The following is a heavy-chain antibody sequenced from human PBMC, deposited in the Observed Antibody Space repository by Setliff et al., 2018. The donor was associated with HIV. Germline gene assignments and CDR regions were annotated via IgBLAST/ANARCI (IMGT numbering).Heavy chain of an antibody. V-gene: IGHV4-34*01. CDR2: INHTGST. CDR3: ARSYNGVPGT. J-gene: IGHJ1*01. CDR1: GGSFSDYF. D-gene: IGHD2-8*01. Sequence: SETRSLTCAVYGGSFSDYFWSWIRQPPGKRLEWIGEINHTGSTKYNPSVKSRVSISVDTSKNQFSLRLTSVTGADTAVYYCARSYNGVPGTWGQGMLVTVSS.